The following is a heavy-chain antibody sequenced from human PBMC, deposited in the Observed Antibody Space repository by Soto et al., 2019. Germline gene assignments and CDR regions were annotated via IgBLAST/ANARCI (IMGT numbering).Heavy chain of an antibody. J-gene: IGHJ4*02. CDR2: IYHSGST. CDR1: GYSISSGYY. D-gene: IGHD1-26*01. Sequence: SETLSLTCAVSGYSISSGYYWGWIRQPPGKGLEWIGSIYHSGSTYYNPSLKSRVTISVDTSKNQFSLKLSSVTAADTAVYYCARALGATSDYFDYWGQGTLVTVSS. V-gene: IGHV4-38-2*01. CDR3: ARALGATSDYFDY.